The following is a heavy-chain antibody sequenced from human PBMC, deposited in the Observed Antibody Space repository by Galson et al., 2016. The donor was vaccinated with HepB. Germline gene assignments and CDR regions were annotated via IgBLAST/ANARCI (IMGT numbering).Heavy chain of an antibody. Sequence: SETLSLTCGVSGASFSDYYWSWVRQVPGKGLEWIGDINHRGSTRYNSSLRSRVTLSRETSKRQFSLQLSSVTAADTAVYYCPRWEGTTRSDHWGQGILVTVSS. J-gene: IGHJ4*02. CDR2: INHRGST. CDR1: GASFSDYY. CDR3: PRWEGTTRSDH. D-gene: IGHD1-14*01. V-gene: IGHV4-34*01.